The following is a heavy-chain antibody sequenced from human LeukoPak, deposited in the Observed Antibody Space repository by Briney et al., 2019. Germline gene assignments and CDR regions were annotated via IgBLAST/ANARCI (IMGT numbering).Heavy chain of an antibody. CDR2: ISGSGGST. CDR1: GFTFSSYA. J-gene: IGHJ4*02. D-gene: IGHD1-26*01. CDR3: AKDRTVGATAYYFDY. Sequence: GGSLRLSCAASGFTFSSYAMSWVRQAPRKGLEWVSAISGSGGSTYYADSVKGRFTISRDNSKNTLYLQMNSLRAEDTAVYYCAKDRTVGATAYYFDYWGQGTLVTVSS. V-gene: IGHV3-23*01.